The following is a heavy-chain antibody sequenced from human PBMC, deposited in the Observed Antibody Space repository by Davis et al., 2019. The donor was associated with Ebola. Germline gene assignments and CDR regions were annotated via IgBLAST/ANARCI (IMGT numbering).Heavy chain of an antibody. CDR1: GFTFSSYG. J-gene: IGHJ4*02. CDR2: IWYDGSNQ. Sequence: PGGSLRLSCAASGFTFSSYGMHWVRQAPGKGLEWVAVIWYDGSNQYYADSVKGRFTISRDNSKNTLYLQMNSLRAEVTAVYYCARVSPYGDSDYWGQGTLVTVSS. CDR3: ARVSPYGDSDY. V-gene: IGHV3-33*01. D-gene: IGHD4-17*01.